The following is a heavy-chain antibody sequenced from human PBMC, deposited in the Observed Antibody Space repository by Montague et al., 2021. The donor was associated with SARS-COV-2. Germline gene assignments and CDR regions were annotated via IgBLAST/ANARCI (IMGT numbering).Heavy chain of an antibody. CDR2: ISYSGST. CDR1: GGSISSYY. J-gene: IGHJ4*02. V-gene: IGHV4-59*12. D-gene: IGHD6-13*01. CDR3: ARGRYSSSWYGTKYYFDY. Sequence: SETLSLTCTVSGGSISSYYWSWIRQPPGKGLEWIGYISYSGSTNYNPSLKSRVTMSVDTSTNQFSLKLSSVTAADTAVYYCARGRYSSSWYGTKYYFDYWGQGTLVTVSS.